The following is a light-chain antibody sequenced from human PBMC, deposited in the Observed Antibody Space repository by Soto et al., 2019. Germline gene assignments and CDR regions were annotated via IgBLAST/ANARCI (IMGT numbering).Light chain of an antibody. V-gene: IGLV2-8*01. CDR1: SSDVGGYKY. CDR3: SSYAGSNTDYV. J-gene: IGLJ1*01. CDR2: EVS. Sequence: QSVLTQPPSASGSPGQSVTISCTGTSSDVGGYKYVSWYQQHPGKVPKLMIYEVSKRPSGVPDRFSGSKSGNTASLTVSGLQAEDEADYYCSSYAGSNTDYVFGTGTRSPS.